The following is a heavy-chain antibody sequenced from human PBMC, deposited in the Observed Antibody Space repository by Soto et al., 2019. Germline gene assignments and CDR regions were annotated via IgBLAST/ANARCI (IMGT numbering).Heavy chain of an antibody. CDR3: ARGVVAAADGAIGY. Sequence: EVQLVESGGGLVQPGGSLRLSCAASGFTFSSYWMHWVRQDPERGLVWVSRLNGDATTTTYADSAKGRFTISRDNAKATLYLQMSSLRAEDTSIYYCARGVVAAADGAIGYWGEGPLVTVSS. D-gene: IGHD2-15*01. CDR1: GFTFSSYW. J-gene: IGHJ4*02. CDR2: LNGDATTT. V-gene: IGHV3-74*03.